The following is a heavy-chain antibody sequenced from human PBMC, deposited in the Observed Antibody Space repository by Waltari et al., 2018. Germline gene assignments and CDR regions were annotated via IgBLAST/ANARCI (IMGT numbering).Heavy chain of an antibody. CDR3: VREVNDFDL. CDR1: GFTVSSSY. V-gene: IGHV3-53*01. Sequence: EVQVVESGGGLIQPGGSLRLSCAASGFTVSSSYMGWVRQAPGKGLEWVAVIYRSGTTYYADSVKGRLTSSRDKSKNTLYLQMNSLSAEDTAMYYCVREVNDFDLWGQGVMVTVSS. CDR2: IYRSGTT. J-gene: IGHJ3*01.